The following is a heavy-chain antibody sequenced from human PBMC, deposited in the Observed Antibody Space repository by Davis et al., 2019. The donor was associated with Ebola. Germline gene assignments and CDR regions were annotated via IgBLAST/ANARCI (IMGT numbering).Heavy chain of an antibody. J-gene: IGHJ6*02. CDR1: GVSSSSYY. CDR3: AREGNYYYNAMDV. V-gene: IGHV4-4*08. CDR2: VYNNGGT. Sequence: PSETLSLTCTVSGVSSSSYYWSWIRQPPGKGLEWIGYVYNNGGTEYNPSLKSRVTILVDMSKNQFSLRLSSVTAADTAVYYCAREGNYYYNAMDVWGQGTTVTVSS.